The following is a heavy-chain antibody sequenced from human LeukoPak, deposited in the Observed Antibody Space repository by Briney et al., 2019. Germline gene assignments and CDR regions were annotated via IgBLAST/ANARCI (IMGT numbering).Heavy chain of an antibody. CDR3: ARVKGSGWQRSYYYYYYGMDV. V-gene: IGHV3-13*01. CDR2: IGTAGDT. Sequence: GGSLRLSCAASGFTFSSYDMHWVRQTTGKGLEWVSAIGTAGDTYYPGSVKGRFTISRENAKNSLYLQMNSLRAEDTAVYYCARVKGSGWQRSYYYYYYGMDVWGQGTTVTVSS. D-gene: IGHD6-19*01. J-gene: IGHJ6*02. CDR1: GFTFSSYD.